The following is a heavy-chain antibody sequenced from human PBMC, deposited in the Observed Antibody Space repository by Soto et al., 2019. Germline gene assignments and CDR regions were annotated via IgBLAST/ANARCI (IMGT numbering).Heavy chain of an antibody. J-gene: IGHJ2*01. D-gene: IGHD5-18*01. V-gene: IGHV3-30-3*01. CDR1: GFTFSSYA. CDR3: ARGPLWGKAMVFWYFDL. CDR2: ISYDGSNK. Sequence: QVQLVESGGGVVQPGGSLRLSCAASGFTFSSYAMHWVRQAPGKGLEWVAVISYDGSNKYYADSVKGRFTISSDNSQNSRSLHMISVSAEDTAVYYCARGPLWGKAMVFWYFDLWGRGTLVTVCS.